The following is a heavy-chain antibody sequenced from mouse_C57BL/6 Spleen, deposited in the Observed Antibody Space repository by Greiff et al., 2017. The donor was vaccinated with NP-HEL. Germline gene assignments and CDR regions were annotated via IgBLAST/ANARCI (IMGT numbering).Heavy chain of an antibody. CDR3: ARNTAYYSNYYFDY. D-gene: IGHD2-5*01. V-gene: IGHV2-2*01. CDR1: GFSLTSYG. CDR2: IWSGGST. Sequence: QVQLQQSGPGLVQPSQSLSITCTVSGFSLTSYGVHWVRQSPGKGLEWLGVIWSGGSTDYNAAFISRLSISKDNSKSQVFFKMNSLQADDTAIYYCARNTAYYSNYYFDYWGQGTTLTVSS. J-gene: IGHJ2*01.